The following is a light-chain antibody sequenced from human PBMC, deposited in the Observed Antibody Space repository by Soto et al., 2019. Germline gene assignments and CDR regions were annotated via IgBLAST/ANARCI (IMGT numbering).Light chain of an antibody. Sequence: DIQMTQSPSSLSASVVDRVTITCRASQSISSYLNWYQQKPGKAPKLLIYAASSLQSGVPSRFSGSGSGTDFTLTISSLQPEDFATYYCQQSESTPEYTFGQGTKLEIK. CDR3: QQSESTPEYT. CDR1: QSISSY. CDR2: AAS. J-gene: IGKJ2*01. V-gene: IGKV1-39*01.